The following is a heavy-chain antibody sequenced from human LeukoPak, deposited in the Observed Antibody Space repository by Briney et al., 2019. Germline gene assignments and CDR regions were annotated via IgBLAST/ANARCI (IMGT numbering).Heavy chain of an antibody. CDR2: ISYDGSNK. V-gene: IGHV3-30*04. CDR3: ARTGGEDYDFWSGYYTGRAFDI. CDR1: GFTSSSYA. D-gene: IGHD3-3*01. J-gene: IGHJ3*02. Sequence: GGSLRLSCAASGFTSSSYAMHWVRQAPGKGLEWVAVISYDGSNKYYADSVKGRFTISRDNSKNTLYLQMNSLRAEDTAVYYCARTGGEDYDFWSGYYTGRAFDIWGQGTMVTVSS.